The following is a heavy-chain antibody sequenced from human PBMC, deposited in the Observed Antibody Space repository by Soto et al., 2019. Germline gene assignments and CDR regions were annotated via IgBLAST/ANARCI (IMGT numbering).Heavy chain of an antibody. V-gene: IGHV1-18*04. CDR3: ARYSSGWQSI. CDR1: GYPFTSHG. J-gene: IGHJ1*01. Sequence: GSVKVSYKASGYPFTSHGISLVRQAPGQGLEWMGWISAYNGNTNYAQKLQGRVTMTTDKSTSTAYMELRSLRSDDTAVYYCARYSSGWQSIWGQGTLVTVSS. CDR2: ISAYNGNT. D-gene: IGHD6-19*01.